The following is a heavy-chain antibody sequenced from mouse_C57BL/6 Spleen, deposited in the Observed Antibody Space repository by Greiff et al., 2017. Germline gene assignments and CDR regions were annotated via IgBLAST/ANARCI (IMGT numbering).Heavy chain of an antibody. Sequence: QVQLQQSGAELARPGASVKLSCKASGYTFTSYGISWVKQRTGQGLEWIGEIYPRSGNTYYNEKFKGKATLTADKSSSTAYMELRSLTSEDSAVYFCARSPVTTVPYYYAMDYWGQGTSVTVSS. CDR3: ARSPVTTVPYYYAMDY. CDR2: IYPRSGNT. D-gene: IGHD1-1*01. CDR1: GYTFTSYG. J-gene: IGHJ4*01. V-gene: IGHV1-81*01.